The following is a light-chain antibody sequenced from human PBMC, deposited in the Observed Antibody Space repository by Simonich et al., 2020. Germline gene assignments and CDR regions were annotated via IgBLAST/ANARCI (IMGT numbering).Light chain of an antibody. Sequence: DIVMTQSPDSLAVSLGERATINCKSSQSFLYSSDNKNYLAWYQQTPGQPPKLLIYWASTRESGVPDRFSGSRSGTDFTLTISSLQAEDVAVYYCQQYNNWPPWTFGQGTKVEIK. CDR2: WAS. CDR1: QSFLYSSDNKNY. V-gene: IGKV4-1*01. CDR3: QQYNNWPPWT. J-gene: IGKJ1*01.